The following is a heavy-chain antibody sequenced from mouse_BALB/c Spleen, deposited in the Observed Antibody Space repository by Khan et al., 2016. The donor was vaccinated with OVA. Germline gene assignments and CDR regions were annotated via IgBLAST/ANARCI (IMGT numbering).Heavy chain of an antibody. CDR1: GYTFTNYG. Sequence: VQLVESGPELKKPGETVKISCKASGYTFTNYGINWVKQAPGKGLKWMGWINTYTGEPTFADDFKGRFAFSLETSASTAYLQINSLKNEDTATYFCARVGYNGTMDCWGQGTSVTVSS. V-gene: IGHV9-3-1*01. CDR2: INTYTGEP. J-gene: IGHJ4*01. CDR3: ARVGYNGTMDC. D-gene: IGHD2-14*01.